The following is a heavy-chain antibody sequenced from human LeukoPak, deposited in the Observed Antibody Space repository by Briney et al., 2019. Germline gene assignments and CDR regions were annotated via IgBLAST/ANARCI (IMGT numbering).Heavy chain of an antibody. D-gene: IGHD6-6*01. V-gene: IGHV1-2*02. Sequence: ASVKVSXKASGYTFTGYYMHWVRQAPGQGLEWIGWINPNSGGTNYAQKFQGRVTMTRDTSISTAYMELSRLRSDDTAVYYCARVLGIAARLDYWGQGTLVTVSS. CDR2: INPNSGGT. CDR3: ARVLGIAARLDY. J-gene: IGHJ4*02. CDR1: GYTFTGYY.